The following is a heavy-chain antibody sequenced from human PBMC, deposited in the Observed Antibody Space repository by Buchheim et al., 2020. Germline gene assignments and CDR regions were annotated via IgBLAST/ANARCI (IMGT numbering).Heavy chain of an antibody. CDR2: ISYTEST. D-gene: IGHD3-9*01. J-gene: IGHJ6*02. V-gene: IGHV4-61*01. CDR3: ARDRAGDYDIMTGTYFYGMDV. Sequence: HVQLRESGPGLVKPSETLSLTCTVSSGSVGSRTYHWSWIRQPPGKGLEWIGHISYTESTNYSPSLKSRATISVDMSKNQFSLKLTSMTAADTAVYYCARDRAGDYDIMTGTYFYGMDVWGQATT. CDR1: SGSVGSRTYH.